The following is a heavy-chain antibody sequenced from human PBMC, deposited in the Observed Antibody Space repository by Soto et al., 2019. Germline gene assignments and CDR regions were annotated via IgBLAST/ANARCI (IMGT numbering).Heavy chain of an antibody. D-gene: IGHD5-18*01. CDR1: GFTFSSYW. CDR2: IKQDGSEK. J-gene: IGHJ6*03. Sequence: LSLTCAASGFTFSSYWMSWVRQAPGKGLEWVANIKQDGSEKYYVDSVKGRFTISRDNAKNSLYLQMNSLRAEDTAVYYVARAPLARRGYSYGSTPYYYYYYMDVWGKGTTVTVSS. CDR3: ARAPLARRGYSYGSTPYYYYYYMDV. V-gene: IGHV3-7*01.